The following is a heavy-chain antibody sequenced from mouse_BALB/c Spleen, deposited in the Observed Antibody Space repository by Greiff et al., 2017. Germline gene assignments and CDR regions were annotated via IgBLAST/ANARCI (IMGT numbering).Heavy chain of an antibody. Sequence: DVHLVESGGGLVKPGGSLKLSCAASGFTFSDYYMYWVRQTPEKRLEWVATISDGGSYTYYPDSVKGRFTISRDNAKNNLYLQMSSLKSEDTAMYYCAREDYGSSYSWYFDVWGAGTTVTVSS. CDR3: AREDYGSSYSWYFDV. J-gene: IGHJ1*01. CDR1: GFTFSDYY. D-gene: IGHD1-1*01. V-gene: IGHV5-4*02. CDR2: ISDGGSYT.